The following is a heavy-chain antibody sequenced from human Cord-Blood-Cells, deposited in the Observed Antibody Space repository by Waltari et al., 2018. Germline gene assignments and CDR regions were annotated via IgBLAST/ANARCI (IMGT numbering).Heavy chain of an antibody. CDR1: GGSFSGYY. Sequence: QVQLQQWGAGLLKPSETLSLTCAVYGGSFSGYYWSWIRQPPGKGLEVIGENNHRGNNNNTPSLKSRVTISVDTSKNQFSLELSSVTAADTAVYYCAREVVVAATPGGAFDIWGQGTMVTVSS. D-gene: IGHD2-15*01. J-gene: IGHJ3*02. V-gene: IGHV4-34*01. CDR3: AREVVVAATPGGAFDI. CDR2: NNHRGNN.